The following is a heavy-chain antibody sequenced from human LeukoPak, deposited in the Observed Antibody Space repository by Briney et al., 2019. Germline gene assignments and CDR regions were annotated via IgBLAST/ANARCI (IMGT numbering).Heavy chain of an antibody. CDR1: GYTFTGYY. CDR2: IRPNSGGT. Sequence: GASVKVSCKTSGYTFTGYYLHWVRQAPGQGLEWRGWIRPNSGGTKNAQKFQGRVTMTRDTSISTAYMELNRLTSDDTAVYYCATYSNSTLQYYYGLDVWGQGTTVTVSS. D-gene: IGHD6-6*01. V-gene: IGHV1-2*02. J-gene: IGHJ6*02. CDR3: ATYSNSTLQYYYGLDV.